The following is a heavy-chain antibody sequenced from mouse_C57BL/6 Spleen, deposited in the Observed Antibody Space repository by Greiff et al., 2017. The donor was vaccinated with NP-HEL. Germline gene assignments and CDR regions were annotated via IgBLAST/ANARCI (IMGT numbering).Heavy chain of an antibody. D-gene: IGHD1-1*01. CDR2: ISSGGDYI. CDR3: TRVITTVDFDY. CDR1: GFTFSSYA. Sequence: EVQLQESGEGLVKPGGSLKLSCAASGFTFSSYAMSWVRQTPEKRLEWVAYISSGGDYIYYADTVKGRFTISRDNARNTLYLQMSSLKSEDTAMYYCTRVITTVDFDYWGQGTTLTVSS. V-gene: IGHV5-9-1*02. J-gene: IGHJ2*01.